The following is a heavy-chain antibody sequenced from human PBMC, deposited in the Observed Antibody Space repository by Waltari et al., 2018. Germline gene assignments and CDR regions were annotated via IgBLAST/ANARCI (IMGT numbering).Heavy chain of an antibody. Sequence: QVQLVQSGAEVKKPGASVKVSCKASGYTFTSYAMHWVRQATGQRLEWMGWIIPIFGTANYAQKFQGRVTITADESTSTAYMELSSLRSEDTAVYYCARDPMTTVTWDWYFDLWGRGTLVTVSS. CDR3: ARDPMTTVTWDWYFDL. CDR1: GYTFTSYA. J-gene: IGHJ2*01. D-gene: IGHD4-4*01. CDR2: IIPIFGTA. V-gene: IGHV1-69*13.